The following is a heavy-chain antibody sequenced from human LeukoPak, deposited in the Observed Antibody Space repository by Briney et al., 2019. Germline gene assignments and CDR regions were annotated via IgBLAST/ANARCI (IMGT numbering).Heavy chain of an antibody. D-gene: IGHD4-11*01. V-gene: IGHV3-43*02. CDR2: NSEDGGST. CDR3: ANDTPTTVTEYYFDY. Sequence: GGSLRLTCAASGFTFDDYAMHWVRQAPGKGLEWVSLNSEDGGSTYYAESVKGRFTISRDNSKNSLYLQMNSLRTEDTALYYCANDTPTTVTEYYFDYWGQGTLVTVSS. CDR1: GFTFDDYA. J-gene: IGHJ4*02.